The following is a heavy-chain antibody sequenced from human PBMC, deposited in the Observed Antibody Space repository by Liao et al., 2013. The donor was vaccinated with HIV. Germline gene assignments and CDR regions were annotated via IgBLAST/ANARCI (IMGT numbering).Heavy chain of an antibody. CDR1: GGSFSGYY. Sequence: QVQLQQWGAGLLKPSETLSLTCAVYGGSFSGYYWSWIRQPPGKGLEWIGEINHSGSTNYNPSLKSRVTISVDTSKNQFSLKLSSVTAADTAVYYCARQRGNYYGSGSYRPYDYWGQGTLVTVSS. CDR2: INHSGST. V-gene: IGHV4-34*01. D-gene: IGHD3-10*01. J-gene: IGHJ4*02. CDR3: ARQRGNYYGSGSYRPYDY.